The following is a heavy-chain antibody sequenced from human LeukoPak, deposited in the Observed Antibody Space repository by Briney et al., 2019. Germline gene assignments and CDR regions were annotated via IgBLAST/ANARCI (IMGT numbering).Heavy chain of an antibody. Sequence: PGGSLRLSCAASGFTSSDYYMSWIRQAPGKGLEWVSYISGRVNTIYCADSVKGRFTISRDNSKNTLYLQMNSLRAEDTAVYYCAKDLLEYKALPRLQQDAFDIWGQGTMVTVSS. J-gene: IGHJ3*02. CDR3: AKDLLEYKALPRLQQDAFDI. CDR2: ISGRVNTI. D-gene: IGHD5-24*01. CDR1: GFTSSDYY. V-gene: IGHV3-11*01.